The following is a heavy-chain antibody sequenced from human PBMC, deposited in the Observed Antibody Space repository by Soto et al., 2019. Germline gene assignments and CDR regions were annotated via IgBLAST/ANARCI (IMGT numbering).Heavy chain of an antibody. CDR2: IIPILGIA. CDR1: GGTFSSYT. CDR3: ARSYGEDNFDY. J-gene: IGHJ4*02. Sequence: QVPLVQSGAEVKKPGSSVKVSCKASGGTFSSYTISWVRQAPGQGLEWMGRIIPILGIANYAQKFQGRVTITADKSTSTAYMELSSLRSEDTAVYYCARSYGEDNFDYWGQGTLVTVSS. V-gene: IGHV1-69*02. D-gene: IGHD4-17*01.